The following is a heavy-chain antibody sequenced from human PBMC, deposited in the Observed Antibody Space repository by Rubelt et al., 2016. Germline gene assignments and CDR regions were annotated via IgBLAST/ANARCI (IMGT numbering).Heavy chain of an antibody. V-gene: IGHV3-7*01. D-gene: IGHD5-18*01. Sequence: EVQLVESGGGLVQPGGSLRLSCAASGFTFSSYWMSWVRQAPGKGLEWVANIKQDGSEKYYVDSVKGRFTISRDNGKNSLYLRMNSLRAEDTAVYYCARAKGAGIQLWSYYFDYWGQGTLVTVSS. CDR2: IKQDGSEK. J-gene: IGHJ4*02. CDR3: ARAKGAGIQLWSYYFDY. CDR1: GFTFSSYW.